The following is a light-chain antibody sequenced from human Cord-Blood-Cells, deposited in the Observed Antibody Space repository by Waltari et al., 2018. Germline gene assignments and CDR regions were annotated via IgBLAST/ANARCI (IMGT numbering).Light chain of an antibody. CDR1: KLGDKY. CDR3: QAWDSSTVV. Sequence: SYELTQPPSVSVSPGQTASITCSRDKLGDKYACWYQQKPGQSPVMVIYQDSKRPSGIPERFSGSNSGNTATLTICGTQAMDEADYYCQAWDSSTVVFGGGTKLTVL. CDR2: QDS. J-gene: IGLJ2*01. V-gene: IGLV3-1*01.